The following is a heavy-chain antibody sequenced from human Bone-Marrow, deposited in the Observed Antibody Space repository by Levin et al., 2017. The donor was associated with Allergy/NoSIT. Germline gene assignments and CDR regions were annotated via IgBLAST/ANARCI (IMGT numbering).Heavy chain of an antibody. J-gene: IGHJ4*02. D-gene: IGHD5-18*01. CDR3: AHPQRGYSYGFHPVDY. CDR1: GFSLSTSGVG. Sequence: KLSGPTLVKPTQTLTLTCTFSGFSLSTSGVGVGWIRQPPGKALEWLALIYWNDDKRYSPSLKSRLTITKDTSKNQVVLTMTNMDPVDTATYYCAHPQRGYSYGFHPVDYWGQGTLVTVSS. V-gene: IGHV2-5*01. CDR2: IYWNDDK.